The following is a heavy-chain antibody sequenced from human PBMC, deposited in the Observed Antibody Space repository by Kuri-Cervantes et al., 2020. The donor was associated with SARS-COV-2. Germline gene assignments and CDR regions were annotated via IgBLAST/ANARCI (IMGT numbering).Heavy chain of an antibody. CDR2: IGTAGDT. V-gene: IGHV3-13*03. J-gene: IGHJ6*03. Sequence: GGSLRLSCAACGFTFSSYDMHWVLQATGKGLEWVSAIGTAGDTYYPGSVKGQFTISRENAKNSLYLQMNSLRAGDTAVYYCARDRIAAAGDYYYYMDAWGKGTTVTVSS. CDR3: ARDRIAAAGDYYYYMDA. D-gene: IGHD6-13*01. CDR1: GFTFSSYD.